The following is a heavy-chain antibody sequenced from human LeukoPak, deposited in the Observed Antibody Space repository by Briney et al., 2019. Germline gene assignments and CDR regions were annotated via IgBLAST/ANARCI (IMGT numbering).Heavy chain of an antibody. J-gene: IGHJ4*02. CDR2: ISYDGSNK. CDR3: ARVIVVVPAAGGGDY. D-gene: IGHD2-2*01. V-gene: IGHV3-30*04. Sequence: PGRYLRLSCAASGFTFSSYAMHWVRQAPGKGLEWVAVISYDGSNKYYADSVKGRFTISRDNSKNTLYLQMNSLRAEDTAVYYCARVIVVVPAAGGGDYWGQGTLVTVSS. CDR1: GFTFSSYA.